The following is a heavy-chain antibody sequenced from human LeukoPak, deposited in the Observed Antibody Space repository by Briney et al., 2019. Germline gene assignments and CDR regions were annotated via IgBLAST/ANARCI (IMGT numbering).Heavy chain of an antibody. CDR3: ARDDICYCSGGSCYSCWFDP. V-gene: IGHV4-61*02. Sequence: NPSETLSLTCTVSGGSISSGSYYWSWIRQPAGKGLEWIGRIYTSGSTNYNPSLKSRVTISVDTSKNQFSLKLSSVTAADTAVYYCARDDICYCSGGSCYSCWFDPWGQGTLVTVSS. CDR1: GGSISSGSYY. D-gene: IGHD2-15*01. J-gene: IGHJ5*02. CDR2: IYTSGST.